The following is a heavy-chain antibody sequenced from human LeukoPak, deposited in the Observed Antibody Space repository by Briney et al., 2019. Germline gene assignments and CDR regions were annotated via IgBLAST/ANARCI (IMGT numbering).Heavy chain of an antibody. D-gene: IGHD3-22*01. CDR3: ASSRYYDSSGYWAHYFDY. CDR1: GGSFSGYY. V-gene: IGHV4-34*01. Sequence: PSETLSLTCAVYGGSFSGYYWSWIRQPPGKGLEWIGEINNSENTNYNPSLKSRVTISVDTSKNRFSLKLSSVTAADTAIYYCASSRYYDSSGYWAHYFDYWVQGTLVTVSS. J-gene: IGHJ4*02. CDR2: INNSENT.